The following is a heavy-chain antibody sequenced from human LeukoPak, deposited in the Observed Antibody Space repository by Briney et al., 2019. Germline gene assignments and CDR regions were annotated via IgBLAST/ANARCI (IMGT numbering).Heavy chain of an antibody. V-gene: IGHV1-18*01. CDR1: GYTFRSYG. J-gene: IGHJ3*01. Sequence: GASVTVSCKASGYTFRSYGISWVRQAPGHGLEWMGWINSYNGNRNYEQKVQGRVTMTTDTFTNTAYMELRSLRSDDTAVYYCARIKDIVTGRDGYALDLWGQGTMVTVS. CDR2: INSYNGNR. CDR3: ARIKDIVTGRDGYALDL. D-gene: IGHD3-9*01.